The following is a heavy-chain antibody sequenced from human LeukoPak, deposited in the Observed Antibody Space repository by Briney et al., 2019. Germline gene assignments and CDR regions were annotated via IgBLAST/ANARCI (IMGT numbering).Heavy chain of an antibody. CDR2: INHSGST. Sequence: PSETLSLTCAVYGGSFSGYYWSWIRQPPGKGLEWIGEINHSGSTNYNPSLKSRVTISVDTSKSQFSLKLSSVTAADTAVYYCARGTWGRAFDPWGQGTLVTVSS. CDR3: ARGTWGRAFDP. CDR1: GGSFSGYY. V-gene: IGHV4-34*01. D-gene: IGHD7-27*01. J-gene: IGHJ5*02.